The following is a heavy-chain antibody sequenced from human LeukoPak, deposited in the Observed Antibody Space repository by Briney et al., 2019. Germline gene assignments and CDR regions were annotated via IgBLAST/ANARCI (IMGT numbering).Heavy chain of an antibody. Sequence: SETLSLTCAVYGGSFSGYYWSWIRQPPGKGLEWIGEINHSGSTNYNPSLKSRVTISVDTSKNQFSLKLSSVTAADTAVYYCAGGIWFGGGGIDYWGQGTLVTVSS. J-gene: IGHJ4*02. CDR2: INHSGST. D-gene: IGHD3-10*01. CDR3: AGGIWFGGGGIDY. CDR1: GGSFSGYY. V-gene: IGHV4-34*01.